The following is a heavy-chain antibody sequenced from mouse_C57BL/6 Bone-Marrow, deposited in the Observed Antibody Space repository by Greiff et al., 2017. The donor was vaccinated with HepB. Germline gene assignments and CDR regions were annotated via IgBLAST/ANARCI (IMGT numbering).Heavy chain of an antibody. CDR2: ISSGGSYT. CDR1: GFTFSSYG. CDR3: ARRVVNYYGSSYYYAMDY. J-gene: IGHJ4*01. Sequence: VKLQESGGDLVKPGGSLKLSCAASGFTFSSYGMSWVRQTPDKRLEWVATISSGGSYTYYPDSVKGRFTISRDNAKNTLYLQMSSLKSEDTAMYYCARRVVNYYGSSYYYAMDYWGQGTSVTVSS. V-gene: IGHV5-6*02. D-gene: IGHD1-1*01.